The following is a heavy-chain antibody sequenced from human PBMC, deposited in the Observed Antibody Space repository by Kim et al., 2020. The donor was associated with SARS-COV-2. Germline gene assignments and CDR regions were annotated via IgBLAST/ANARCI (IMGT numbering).Heavy chain of an antibody. J-gene: IGHJ4*02. V-gene: IGHV3-30*04. CDR2: ISYDGSNK. Sequence: GGSLRLSCAASGFTFSSYAMHWVRQAPGKGLEWVAVISYDGSNKYYADSVKGRFTISRDNSKNTLYLQMNSLRAEDTAVYYCARGHEGIDYWGQGTLVTVSS. CDR1: GFTFSSYA. CDR3: ARGHEGIDY.